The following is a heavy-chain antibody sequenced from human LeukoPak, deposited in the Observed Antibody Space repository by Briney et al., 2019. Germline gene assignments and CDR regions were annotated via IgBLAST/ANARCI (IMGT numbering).Heavy chain of an antibody. CDR1: GFTFSSYW. J-gene: IGHJ4*02. CDR3: ARFVEYCSSTSCYSYYFDY. CDR2: IKQDGSEK. V-gene: IGHV3-7*01. D-gene: IGHD2-2*01. Sequence: SGGSLRLSCAASGFTFSSYWMSWVRQAPGKGLEWVANIKQDGSEKYYVDSVKGRFTISRDNAKNSLYLQMNSLRAEDTAVYYCARFVEYCSSTSCYSYYFDYWGQGTLVTVSS.